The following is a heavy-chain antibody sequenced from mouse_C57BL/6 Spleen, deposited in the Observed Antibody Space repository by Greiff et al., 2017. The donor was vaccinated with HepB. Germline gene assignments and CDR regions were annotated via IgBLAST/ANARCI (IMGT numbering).Heavy chain of an antibody. CDR2: INPSNGGT. V-gene: IGHV1-53*01. Sequence: VQLQQPGPELVKPGASVKLSCKASGYTFTSYWMHWVKQRPGQGLEWIGNINPSNGGTNYNEKFKSKATLTVDKSSSTAYMQLSSLTSEDSAVYYCARSYSNYSHWYFDVWGTGTTVTVSS. J-gene: IGHJ1*03. D-gene: IGHD2-5*01. CDR3: ARSYSNYSHWYFDV. CDR1: GYTFTSYW.